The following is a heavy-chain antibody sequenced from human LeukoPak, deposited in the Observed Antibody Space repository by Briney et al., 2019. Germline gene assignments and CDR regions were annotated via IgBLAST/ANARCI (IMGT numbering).Heavy chain of an antibody. CDR2: IDTEGRRT. J-gene: IGHJ4*02. CDR3: VRENYGIDS. V-gene: IGHV3-74*01. CDR1: GFRFKSW. D-gene: IGHD4-17*01. Sequence: GGSLRLSGAASGFRFKSWMNWVRQAPGKGLVWVSYIDTEGRRTNYADSVKGRFTISRDNGKNTLYLQMNNLRVEDTGVYYCVRENYGIDSWGQGTLVIVSS.